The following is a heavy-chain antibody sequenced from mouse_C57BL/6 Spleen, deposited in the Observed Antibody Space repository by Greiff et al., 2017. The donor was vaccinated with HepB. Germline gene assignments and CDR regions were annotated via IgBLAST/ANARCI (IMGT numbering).Heavy chain of an antibody. CDR1: GYSFPSYY. Sequence: VQLQQSGPELVKPGASVKISCKASGYSFPSYYIHWVKQRPGQGLEWIGWIYPGSGNTKYNEKFKGKATLTADTSSSAAYMQLSSLTSEDSAVYYCARTGYSNYEGAMDYWGQGTSVTVSS. CDR2: IYPGSGNT. CDR3: ARTGYSNYEGAMDY. V-gene: IGHV1-66*01. D-gene: IGHD2-5*01. J-gene: IGHJ4*01.